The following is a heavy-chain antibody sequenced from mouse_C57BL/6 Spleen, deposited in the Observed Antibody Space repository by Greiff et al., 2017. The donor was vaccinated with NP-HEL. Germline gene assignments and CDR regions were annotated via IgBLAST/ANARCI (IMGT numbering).Heavy chain of an antibody. V-gene: IGHV1-15*01. CDR1: GYTFTDYE. Sequence: VQLVESGAELVRPGASVTLSCKASGYTFTDYEMHWVKQTPVHGLEWIGAIDPETGGTAYNQKFKGKAILTADKSSSTAYMELRSLTSEDSAVYYCTRCPTTVVATGAMDYWGQGTSVTVSS. J-gene: IGHJ4*01. CDR3: TRCPTTVVATGAMDY. D-gene: IGHD1-1*01. CDR2: IDPETGGT.